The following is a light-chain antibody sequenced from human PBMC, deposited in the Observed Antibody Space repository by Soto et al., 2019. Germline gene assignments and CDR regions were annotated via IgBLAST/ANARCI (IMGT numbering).Light chain of an antibody. J-gene: IGLJ2*01. V-gene: IGLV2-14*03. CDR2: EVN. CDR1: STDVNGHNY. CDR3: GSHTDSSSPV. Sequence: QSALTQPASVSGSPGQSITISCTGTSTDVNGHNYVSWYQQHPGKAPKVIIYEVNHRPSGVSSRFSGSKSGNTASLNISGLLAEDEADYYCGSHTDSSSPVFGGGTKLTVL.